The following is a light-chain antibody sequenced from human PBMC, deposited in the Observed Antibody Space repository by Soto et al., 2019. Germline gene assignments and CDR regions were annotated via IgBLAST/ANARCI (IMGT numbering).Light chain of an antibody. V-gene: IGLV2-14*01. CDR1: SSDVGDYNY. CDR3: TSYTSSSTYV. Sequence: QSALTQPASVSGSPGQSITISCTGTSSDVGDYNYVSWCQQHPGKAPKLMIYDVSNRPSGVSNRFSGSKSGNTASLTISGLQAEDEADYYCTSYTSSSTYVFGTGTKLTVL. J-gene: IGLJ1*01. CDR2: DVS.